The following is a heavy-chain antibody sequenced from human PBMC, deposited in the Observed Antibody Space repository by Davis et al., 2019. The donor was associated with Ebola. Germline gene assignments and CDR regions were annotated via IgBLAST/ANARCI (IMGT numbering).Heavy chain of an antibody. CDR2: ISSSSSYI. CDR1: GFTFSSYS. V-gene: IGHV3-21*01. D-gene: IGHD6-6*01. J-gene: IGHJ4*02. Sequence: GESLKISCAASGFTFSSYSMNWVRQAPGKGLEWVSSISSSSSYIYYADSVKGRFTISRDNAKNSLYLQMNSLRAEDTAVDYCARGARYSSSLYYFDYWGQGTLVTVSS. CDR3: ARGARYSSSLYYFDY.